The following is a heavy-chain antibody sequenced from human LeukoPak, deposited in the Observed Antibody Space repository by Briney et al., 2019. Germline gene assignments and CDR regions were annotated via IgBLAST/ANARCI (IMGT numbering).Heavy chain of an antibody. CDR1: VYTFTSYG. Sequence: ASVNVSCKASVYTFTSYGISWVRQAPGQGLEWMGCISAYNGNTNYAQKLQGRVTMTTDTSTSTAYMELRSLRSDDTAVYYCARDLAYQLDYWGQGTLVTVSS. J-gene: IGHJ4*02. CDR3: ARDLAYQLDY. D-gene: IGHD2-21*01. CDR2: ISAYNGNT. V-gene: IGHV1-18*01.